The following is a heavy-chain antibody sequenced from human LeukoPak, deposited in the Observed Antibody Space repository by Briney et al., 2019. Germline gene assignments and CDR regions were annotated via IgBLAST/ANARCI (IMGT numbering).Heavy chain of an antibody. CDR2: IIPIFGTA. J-gene: IGHJ4*02. D-gene: IGHD3-10*01. Sequence: GASVKVSCKASGGTFSSYAISWVRQAPGQGLEWMGGIIPIFGTANYAQKFQGRVTITADESTSTAYMELSSLRSEDTAVYYCARFPSYFTMVRGVISAIDYWGQGTLVTVSS. V-gene: IGHV1-69*13. CDR3: ARFPSYFTMVRGVISAIDY. CDR1: GGTFSSYA.